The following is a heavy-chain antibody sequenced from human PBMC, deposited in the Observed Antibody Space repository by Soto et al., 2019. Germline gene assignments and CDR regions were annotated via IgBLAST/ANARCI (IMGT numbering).Heavy chain of an antibody. Sequence: QVQLVQSGAEVKKPGSSVKVSCKASGGTFSSYAISWVRQAPGQGLEWMGGIIPISDTTNYAQKFQGRVTITADESTSTAYMELSSLRSEDTAVYYCARSQGSSTSLEIYYYYYYGMDVWGQGTTVTLSS. V-gene: IGHV1-69*01. CDR1: GGTFSSYA. J-gene: IGHJ6*02. D-gene: IGHD2-2*01. CDR3: ARSQGSSTSLEIYYYYYYGMDV. CDR2: IIPISDTT.